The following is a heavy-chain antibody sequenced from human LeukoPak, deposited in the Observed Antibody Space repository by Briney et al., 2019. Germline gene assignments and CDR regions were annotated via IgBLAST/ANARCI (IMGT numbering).Heavy chain of an antibody. CDR2: INPSGGST. V-gene: IGHV1-46*01. CDR1: GYTFTGYY. D-gene: IGHD3-3*01. J-gene: IGHJ5*02. Sequence: ASVKVSCKASGYTFTGYYIHWVRQAPGQGLEWMGIINPSGGSTSYAQKFQGRVTITTDESTSTAYMELSSLRSEDTAVYYCARDFAGGHHWGQGTLVTVSS. CDR3: ARDFAGGHH.